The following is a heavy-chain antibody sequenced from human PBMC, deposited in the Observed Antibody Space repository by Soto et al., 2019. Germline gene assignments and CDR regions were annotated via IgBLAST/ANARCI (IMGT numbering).Heavy chain of an antibody. CDR3: ARAPPKAYGTNWFDP. V-gene: IGHV1-69*13. Sequence: SVKVSCKASGGTFSSYAISWVRQAPGQGLEWMGGIIPIFGTANYAQKFQGRVTITADESTSTAYMELSSLRSEDTAVYYCARAPPKAYGTNWFDPWGQGTLVTVSS. D-gene: IGHD1-1*01. J-gene: IGHJ5*02. CDR2: IIPIFGTA. CDR1: GGTFSSYA.